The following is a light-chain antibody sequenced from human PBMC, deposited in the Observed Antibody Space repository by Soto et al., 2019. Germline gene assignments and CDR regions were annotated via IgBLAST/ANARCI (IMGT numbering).Light chain of an antibody. Sequence: SPATLSLSPGESATLSCRASQIVAYSHLAWYQQKPGQAPRLLISVASSRAIGIPDRFSGSGSGTDFTLTISKLAPEDSAMYYCHQYSSSPLTFGQGTKVDIK. CDR1: QIVAYSH. CDR3: HQYSSSPLT. V-gene: IGKV3-20*01. CDR2: VAS. J-gene: IGKJ1*01.